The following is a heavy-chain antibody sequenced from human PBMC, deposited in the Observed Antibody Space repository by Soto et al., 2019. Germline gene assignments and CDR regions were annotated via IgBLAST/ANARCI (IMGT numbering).Heavy chain of an antibody. Sequence: QVQLVESGGGVVQPGRSLILSCAASGFTISNYGIHWVRQAPGRGLECVAMISHAGDQQYYIDSVNGRFTISRDNSKNTLYLQMNNLRPEDTALDHCAKDLYSNDWFNYFDPWGQGTLVTVSS. CDR3: AKDLYSNDWFNYFDP. D-gene: IGHD6-19*01. V-gene: IGHV3-30*18. J-gene: IGHJ5*02. CDR1: GFTISNYG. CDR2: ISHAGDQQ.